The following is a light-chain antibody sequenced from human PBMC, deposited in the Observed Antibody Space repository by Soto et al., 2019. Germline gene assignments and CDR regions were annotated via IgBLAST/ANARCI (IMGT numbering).Light chain of an antibody. CDR3: GTWDSSLSVV. CDR2: DNN. J-gene: IGLJ2*01. CDR1: SSNIGNNY. V-gene: IGLV1-51*01. Sequence: QSVLKQPPSVSAAPGQKVTISCSGSSSNIGNNYVSWYQQLPGTAPKLLIYDNNERPSGIPDRFSGSKSGTSATLGITGLQAGDEADYYCGTWDSSLSVVFGGGTKLTGL.